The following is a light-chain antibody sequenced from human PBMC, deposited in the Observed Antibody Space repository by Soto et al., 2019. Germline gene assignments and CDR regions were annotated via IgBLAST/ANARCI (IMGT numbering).Light chain of an antibody. V-gene: IGLV1-40*01. CDR2: GNS. CDR3: QSYASSLSGSVV. Sequence: QSVLTQPPSVSGAPGQRVTISCTGSSSNIGAGYNVHWCQQLPGTAPKLLIYGNSNRPSGVPDRFSGSKSGTSASLAITGLQAEDEADYYCQSYASSLSGSVVFGGGTKLTVL. CDR1: SSNIGAGYN. J-gene: IGLJ2*01.